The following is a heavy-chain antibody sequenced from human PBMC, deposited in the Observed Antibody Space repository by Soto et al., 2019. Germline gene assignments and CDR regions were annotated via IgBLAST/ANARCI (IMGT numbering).Heavy chain of an antibody. CDR3: ASCPQNCITSSPCCLFFDY. V-gene: IGHV1-3*01. Sequence: ASLKVSCKASGYNFITYPLHWVRQAPGQRPEWMGWINAGDDKTQYSQKFQGRFTITRDTSASTGYMQLNSLRSEDTAVYYCASCPQNCITSSPCCLFFDYWGQGTLVTVSS. D-gene: IGHD3-10*01. CDR1: GYNFITYP. CDR2: INAGDDKT. J-gene: IGHJ4*02.